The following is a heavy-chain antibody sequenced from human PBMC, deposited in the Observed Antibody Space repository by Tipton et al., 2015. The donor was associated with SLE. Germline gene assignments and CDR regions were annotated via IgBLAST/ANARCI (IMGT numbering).Heavy chain of an antibody. Sequence: SLRLSCAASGFTFTSYGIHWVRQAPGKGLEWVAVMSYDGSREYYADSVKGRFTISGDNSKNTEYLQMDSLRAEDTAVYHCAKDLSDWGQGTLFTGSS. CDR3: AKDLSD. CDR2: MSYDGSRE. CDR1: GFTFTSYG. D-gene: IGHD3-3*01. J-gene: IGHJ4*02. V-gene: IGHV3-30*18.